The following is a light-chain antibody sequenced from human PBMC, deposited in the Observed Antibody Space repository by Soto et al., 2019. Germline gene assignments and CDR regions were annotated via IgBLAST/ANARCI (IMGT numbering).Light chain of an antibody. CDR3: HHYHNWPMT. J-gene: IGKJ5*01. Sequence: EILMTQSPASLSVSQGVTPTLSCRARQSVSSNLAWYQQKPGQAPRLLIYDSSTRATGIPARFSGSESGTEFTLTISSLQSEDFAVYYCHHYHNWPMTFGQGTRLEIK. CDR1: QSVSSN. V-gene: IGKV3-15*01. CDR2: DSS.